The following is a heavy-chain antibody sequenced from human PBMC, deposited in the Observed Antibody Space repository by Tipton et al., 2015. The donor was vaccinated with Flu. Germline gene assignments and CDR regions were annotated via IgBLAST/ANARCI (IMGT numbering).Heavy chain of an antibody. CDR1: GGSLNTGAYY. D-gene: IGHD5-12*01. CDR2: AFYGGAT. CDR3: ARESGGFDFQHLNGGDV. J-gene: IGHJ6*02. V-gene: IGHV4-39*07. Sequence: GLVKPSETLSLTCTVSGGSLNTGAYYWAWIRQTPGKGLEWIGSAFYGGATYYNPSLKGRVTFSADASKNLFSLKVHSVTAADAAVFYCARESGGFDFQHLNGGDVWGHGATVNV.